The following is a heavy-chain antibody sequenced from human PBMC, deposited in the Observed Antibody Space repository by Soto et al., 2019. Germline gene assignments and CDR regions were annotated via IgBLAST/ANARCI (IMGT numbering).Heavy chain of an antibody. J-gene: IGHJ4*02. CDR3: ARDTPDYYDSSGYPSY. CDR2: ISAYNGNT. D-gene: IGHD3-22*01. V-gene: IGHV1-18*01. CDR1: GYTFASYG. Sequence: GASVKVSCKASGYTFASYGISWVRQAPGQGLEWMGWISAYNGNTNYAQKLQGRVTMTTNTSTSTAYMELRSLRSDDTAVYYCARDTPDYYDSSGYPSYWGQGTLVTVSS.